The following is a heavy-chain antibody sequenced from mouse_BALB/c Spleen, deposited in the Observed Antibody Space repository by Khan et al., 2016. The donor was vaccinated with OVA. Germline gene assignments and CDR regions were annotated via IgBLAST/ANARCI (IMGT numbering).Heavy chain of an antibody. CDR2: IDPANGNT. Sequence: EVQLQQSRAELLKPGASVKLSCTSSGFNIKDTYMHWVKQRPEQGLEWIGRIDPANGNTKFDPKFQGKATITADTSSNTAYLQLSSLTSEDTAIYYCATPYGNPFAYWGQGTLVTVSA. J-gene: IGHJ3*01. D-gene: IGHD2-1*01. CDR1: GFNIKDTY. V-gene: IGHV14-3*02. CDR3: ATPYGNPFAY.